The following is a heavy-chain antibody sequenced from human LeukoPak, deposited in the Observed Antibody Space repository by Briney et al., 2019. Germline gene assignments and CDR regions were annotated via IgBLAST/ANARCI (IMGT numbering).Heavy chain of an antibody. CDR1: GYTFTSYA. V-gene: IGHV1-3*01. J-gene: IGHJ4*02. D-gene: IGHD3-22*01. CDR2: INAGNGNT. Sequence: ASVKASCKASGYTFTSYAIHWVRQAPGQRLEWMGWINAGNGNTKYSQKLQGRVTITRDTSARTAYMELSSLRSEDTAVYYCARGIDYYDSSGYLPGAYWGQGTLVTVSS. CDR3: ARGIDYYDSSGYLPGAY.